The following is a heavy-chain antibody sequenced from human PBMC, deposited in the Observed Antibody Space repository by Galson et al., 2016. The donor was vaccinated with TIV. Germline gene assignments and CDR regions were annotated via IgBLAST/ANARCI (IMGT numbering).Heavy chain of an antibody. CDR3: ARTLTSYYFDY. CDR1: GFTFGSYD. J-gene: IGHJ4*02. D-gene: IGHD1-14*01. V-gene: IGHV3-30*03. CDR2: ISYDGSEK. Sequence: SLRLSCAASGFTFGSYDMYWVRQAPGKGLEWVALISYDGSEKSYGDSVKGRFTVSRHNYRNTLYLDMSNLRTDDTAVYYCARTLTSYYFDYWGQGTLVTVSS.